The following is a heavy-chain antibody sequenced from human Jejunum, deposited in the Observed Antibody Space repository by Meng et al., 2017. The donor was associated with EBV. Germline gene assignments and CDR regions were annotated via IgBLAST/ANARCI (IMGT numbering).Heavy chain of an antibody. CDR2: INENGRTT. V-gene: IGHV3-74*01. CDR1: GFTFSTYW. J-gene: IGHJ4*02. CDR3: SRDLAGSYDD. D-gene: IGHD6-25*01. Sequence: EVQLVESGVALVHPGGSLRLSCAASGFTFSTYWMHWVRQAPGKGLVWISRINENGRTTTYADSVRGRFTISRDNTKNTLYLQMNSLRTEDTAVYFCSRDLAGSYDDWGQGTLVTVSS.